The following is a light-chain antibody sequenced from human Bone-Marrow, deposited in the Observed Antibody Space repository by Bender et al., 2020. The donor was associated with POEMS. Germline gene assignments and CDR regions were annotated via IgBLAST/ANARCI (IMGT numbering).Light chain of an antibody. CDR2: EDN. CDR1: QLGDQY. Sequence: SSALTQPPSVSVSPGHTANITCSGDQLGDQYASWYQLKPGQSPVLVIYEDNKRPSGIPERFSGSNSGNIATLTISGTQALDEADYYCQAWDTSSVVFGGGTKLTVL. CDR3: QAWDTSSVV. J-gene: IGLJ2*01. V-gene: IGLV3-1*01.